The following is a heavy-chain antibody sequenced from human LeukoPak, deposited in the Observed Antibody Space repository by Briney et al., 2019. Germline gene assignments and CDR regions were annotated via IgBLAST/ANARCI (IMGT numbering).Heavy chain of an antibody. CDR3: ARASYCSGGSCYSDY. D-gene: IGHD2-15*01. CDR2: ISAYNGNT. Sequence: ASVKVSCKASGYTFTSYSISWVRQAPGQGLEWMGWISAYNGNTIYAQKVKGRVTMTTDTFTSTAYMELRSLKSDDTAVYYCARASYCSGGSCYSDYWGQGTLVTASS. J-gene: IGHJ4*02. V-gene: IGHV1-18*01. CDR1: GYTFTSYS.